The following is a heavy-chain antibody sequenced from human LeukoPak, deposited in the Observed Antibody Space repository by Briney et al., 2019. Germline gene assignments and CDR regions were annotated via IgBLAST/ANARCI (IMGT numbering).Heavy chain of an antibody. Sequence: PGRSLRVSFPASGLIFDDYAMHWVRQAPSKELAWVSGTNWNGDNLGYADSVMGRFTIYRDNAKNSLFLQMKSLRVEDTALYYCTKDRSPDLVGATFGFDFWGRGTMVTVSS. V-gene: IGHV3-9*01. J-gene: IGHJ4*02. CDR2: TNWNGDNL. CDR3: TKDRSPDLVGATFGFDF. CDR1: GLIFDDYA. D-gene: IGHD1-26*01.